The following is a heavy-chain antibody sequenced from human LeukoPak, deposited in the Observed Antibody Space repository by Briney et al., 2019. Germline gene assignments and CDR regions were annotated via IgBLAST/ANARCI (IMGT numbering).Heavy chain of an antibody. D-gene: IGHD3-10*01. J-gene: IGHJ5*02. CDR2: INPNSGGT. CDR3: ARADLLWFGELWGDNWFDP. V-gene: IGHV1-2*04. Sequence: GASVKVSCKASGYTFTGYYMHWVRQAPGQGLEWMGWINPNSGGTNYAQKFQGWVTMTRDRSISTAYMELSRLRSDDTAVYYCARADLLWFGELWGDNWFDPWGQGTLVTVSS. CDR1: GYTFTGYY.